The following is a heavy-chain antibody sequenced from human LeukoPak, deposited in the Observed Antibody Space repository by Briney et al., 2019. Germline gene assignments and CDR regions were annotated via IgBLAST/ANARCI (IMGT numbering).Heavy chain of an antibody. CDR1: GGSISSYY. Sequence: SETLSLTCTVSGGSISSYYWSWLRQPSGKGLEWIGYIYYSGSTNYNPSLKSRVTISVDTSKNQYSLKLSSVTAADTAGYYCARLNSRDPHYYYYYGMDVWGQGTTVTVSS. V-gene: IGHV4-59*08. D-gene: IGHD2-21*01. CDR3: ARLNSRDPHYYYYYGMDV. J-gene: IGHJ6*02. CDR2: IYYSGST.